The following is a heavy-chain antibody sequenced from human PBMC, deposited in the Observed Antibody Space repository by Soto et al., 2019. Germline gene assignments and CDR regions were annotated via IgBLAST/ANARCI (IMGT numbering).Heavy chain of an antibody. V-gene: IGHV1-69*01. CDR3: ASRMYYSDSSGYYGYYYYGMDV. J-gene: IGHJ6*02. Sequence: QVQLVQSGAEVKKPGSSMKVSCKASGGTFSSYAISWVRQAPGQGLEWMGGIIPIFGTANYAQKFQGRVTITADESTSTAYMELSSLRSEDTAVYYCASRMYYSDSSGYYGYYYYGMDVWGQGTTVTVSS. CDR2: IIPIFGTA. D-gene: IGHD3-22*01. CDR1: GGTFSSYA.